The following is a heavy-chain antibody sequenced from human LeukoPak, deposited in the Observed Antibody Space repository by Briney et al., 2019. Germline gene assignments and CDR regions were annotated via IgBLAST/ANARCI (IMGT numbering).Heavy chain of an antibody. J-gene: IGHJ5*02. D-gene: IGHD3-9*01. CDR1: GGSISGYY. Sequence: SETLSLTCSVSGGSISGYYWSWIRQPPGKGLEWIGYIYYIGSTNYNPSLKSRVTISVDTSKNQFSLKLTSVTAADTAVYYCARDILTDSYFHWFDPWGQRTLVTVSS. CDR2: IYYIGST. V-gene: IGHV4-59*01. CDR3: ARDILTDSYFHWFDP.